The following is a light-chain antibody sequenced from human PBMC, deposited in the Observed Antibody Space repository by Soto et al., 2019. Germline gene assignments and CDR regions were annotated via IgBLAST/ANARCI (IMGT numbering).Light chain of an antibody. CDR2: DTS. CDR3: QQYGSSPPIT. V-gene: IGKV3-20*01. Sequence: EFVLTQSPGTLSLSPGERATLSCRASQSLTNSFIAWYQQRPGQAPRLLIYDTSSRASGIPDRLSGSGSGTDFTLTISRLETEDFAVYYCQQYGSSPPITFGQGTRLEIK. J-gene: IGKJ5*01. CDR1: QSLTNSF.